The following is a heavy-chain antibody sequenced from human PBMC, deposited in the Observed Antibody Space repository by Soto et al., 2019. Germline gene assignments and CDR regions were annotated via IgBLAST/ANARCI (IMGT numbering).Heavy chain of an antibody. CDR2: IKPSGGST. D-gene: IGHD6-6*01. CDR3: ARDQQLVAYYYYYYGMDV. V-gene: IGHV1-46*01. J-gene: IGHJ6*02. CDR1: GYTFTSYY. Sequence: QVQLVQSGAEVKKPGASVKVSCKASGYTFTSYYMHWVRQAPGQGLEWMGIIKPSGGSTSYAQKFQGRVTMTRDTSTSTVYMELSSLRSEDTAVYYCARDQQLVAYYYYYYGMDVWGQGTTVTVSS.